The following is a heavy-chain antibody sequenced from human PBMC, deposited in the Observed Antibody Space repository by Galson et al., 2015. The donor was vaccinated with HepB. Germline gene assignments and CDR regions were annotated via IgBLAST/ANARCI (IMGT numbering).Heavy chain of an antibody. Sequence: SLRLSCAASGFKFSSYWMAWGRQAPGKGPEWVANIKQDGTDDRYVDSVKGRFTISRDNAKNSPYLQMNSLRAEDTAVYYCARERIYFQGSGYMEVWGKGTTVTVSS. CDR3: ARERIYFQGSGYMEV. V-gene: IGHV3-7*03. J-gene: IGHJ6*03. CDR1: GFKFSSYW. CDR2: IKQDGTDD. D-gene: IGHD3-9*01.